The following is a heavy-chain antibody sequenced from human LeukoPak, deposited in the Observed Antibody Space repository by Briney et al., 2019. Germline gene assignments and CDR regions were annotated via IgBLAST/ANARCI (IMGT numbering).Heavy chain of an antibody. D-gene: IGHD6-13*01. CDR1: GYTFTSYY. CDR2: INPSGGST. Sequence: ASVKVSCKASGYTFTSYYMHWVRQAPGQGLEWMGIINPSGGSTNYAQKFQGRVTMTTDTSTSTAYMELRSLRSDDTAVYYCAREDLAAAGKRRWFDPWGQGTLVTVSS. CDR3: AREDLAAAGKRRWFDP. V-gene: IGHV1-46*01. J-gene: IGHJ5*02.